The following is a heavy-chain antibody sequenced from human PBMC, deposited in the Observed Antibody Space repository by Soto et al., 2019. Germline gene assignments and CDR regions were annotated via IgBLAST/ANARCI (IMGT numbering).Heavy chain of an antibody. V-gene: IGHV3-64D*06. Sequence: GGSLRLSCSAPGFTFSSYAMHWVRQAAGKGLEYVSAITSNGGSTYYADSVKGRFTISRDNSKNTLYLQMSSLRAEDTAVYYCVKGYSNSWYYYWGQGTLVTVSS. J-gene: IGHJ4*02. CDR1: GFTFSSYA. CDR3: VKGYSNSWYYY. CDR2: ITSNGGST. D-gene: IGHD6-13*01.